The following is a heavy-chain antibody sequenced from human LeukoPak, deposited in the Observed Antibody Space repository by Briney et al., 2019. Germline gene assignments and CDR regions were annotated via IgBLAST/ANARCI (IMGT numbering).Heavy chain of an antibody. J-gene: IGHJ5*02. D-gene: IGHD6-25*01. CDR2: IITVFGVP. CDR3: ARDPSGKVGIGWFDP. Sequence: SVKVSCKTSGGTSSSYSISWVRQAPGQGLEWMGAIITVFGVPNPAQKFQDRLSITADESTNTVYMELSSLTSEDTAMYYCARDPSGKVGIGWFDPWGQGTLVTVSS. V-gene: IGHV1-69*13. CDR1: GGTSSSYS.